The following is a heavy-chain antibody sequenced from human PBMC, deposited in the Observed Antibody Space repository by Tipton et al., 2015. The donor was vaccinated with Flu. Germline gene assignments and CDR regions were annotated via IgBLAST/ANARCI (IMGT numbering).Heavy chain of an antibody. V-gene: IGHV6-1*01. CDR2: TYYRSKWYN. Sequence: GLVKPSQSLSLTCAISGDTVSSVRAAWSWIRQSPSRGLEWLGRTYYRSKWYNDYAVSVKSRIIINPDTSKNQFSLHLNSVTPEDTAVYYCTREKRRAYYDYSGDLVSYYNGMDVWGQGTTVTVSS. D-gene: IGHD3-22*01. J-gene: IGHJ6*02. CDR1: GDTVSSVRAA. CDR3: TREKRRAYYDYSGDLVSYYNGMDV.